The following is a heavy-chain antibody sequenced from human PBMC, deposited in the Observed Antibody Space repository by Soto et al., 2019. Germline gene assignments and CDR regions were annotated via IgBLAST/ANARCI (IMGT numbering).Heavy chain of an antibody. J-gene: IGHJ4*02. V-gene: IGHV3-33*01. Sequence: GGSLRLSCAASGFTFSSYGMHWVRQAPGKGLEWVAVIWYDGSNKYYADSVKGRFTISRDNSKNTLYLQMNSLRAEDTAVYYCARDPTQYYYDSSGYPEGYFDYWGQGTLVTVSS. CDR3: ARDPTQYYYDSSGYPEGYFDY. CDR1: GFTFSSYG. D-gene: IGHD3-22*01. CDR2: IWYDGSNK.